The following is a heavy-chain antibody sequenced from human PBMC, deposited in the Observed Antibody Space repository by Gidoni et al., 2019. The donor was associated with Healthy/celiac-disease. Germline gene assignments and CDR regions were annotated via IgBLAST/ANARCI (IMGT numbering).Heavy chain of an antibody. V-gene: IGHV3-30*03. D-gene: IGHD6-13*01. CDR2: ISYDGSNK. J-gene: IGHJ6*02. CDR3: AREGIAAQSNYYGMDV. Sequence: QVQLVESGGGVVQPGRCLRLSCAASGFTFSSYGMHWVRQAPGKGLEWVAVISYDGSNKYYADSVKGRFTISRDNSKNTLYLQMNSLRAEDTAVYYCAREGIAAQSNYYGMDVWGQGTTVTVSS. CDR1: GFTFSSYG.